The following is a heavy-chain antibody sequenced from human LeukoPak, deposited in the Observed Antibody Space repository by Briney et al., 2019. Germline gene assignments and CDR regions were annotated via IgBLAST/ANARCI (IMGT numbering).Heavy chain of an antibody. CDR1: GGTFSGYA. CDR3: ARDGCSSTGTRSGGSCFDLY. J-gene: IGHJ4*02. Sequence: ASVKVSCKACGGTFSGYAISWVRQAPERGLESMGRIIPIFGTANYAQKFQGRVMITTDESTSTAYMELSSLRSEDTAVYYCARDGCSSTGTRSGGSCFDLYWGQGTPVTVSS. CDR2: IIPIFGTA. V-gene: IGHV1-69*05. D-gene: IGHD2-15*01.